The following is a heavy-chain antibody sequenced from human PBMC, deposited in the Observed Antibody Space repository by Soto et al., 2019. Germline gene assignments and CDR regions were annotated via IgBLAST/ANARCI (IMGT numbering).Heavy chain of an antibody. V-gene: IGHV3-48*03. J-gene: IGHJ4*02. CDR3: ARPLGLEKDY. D-gene: IGHD1-1*01. Sequence: EVQLVESGGGLVQPGGSLRLSCAASGFTFSSYEMNWVRQAPGKGLEWVSYISSSGSTIYYADSVKGRFTISRDNAKNSLYLQMNSLRAEDTAVYFCARPLGLEKDYWGQGTLVTVSS. CDR2: ISSSGSTI. CDR1: GFTFSSYE.